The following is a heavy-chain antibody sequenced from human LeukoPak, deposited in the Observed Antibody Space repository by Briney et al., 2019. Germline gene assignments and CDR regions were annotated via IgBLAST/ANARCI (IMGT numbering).Heavy chain of an antibody. D-gene: IGHD1-26*01. V-gene: IGHV3-23*01. CDR3: AKDRRGSGSIGAFDI. Sequence: GGSLRLSCAASGFTFSSYAMSWVRQAPGKGLEWVSAISGSGGSTYYADSVKSRFTISRDNSKNTLYLQMNSLRAEDTAVYYCAKDRRGSGSIGAFDIWGQGTMVTVSS. J-gene: IGHJ3*02. CDR2: ISGSGGST. CDR1: GFTFSSYA.